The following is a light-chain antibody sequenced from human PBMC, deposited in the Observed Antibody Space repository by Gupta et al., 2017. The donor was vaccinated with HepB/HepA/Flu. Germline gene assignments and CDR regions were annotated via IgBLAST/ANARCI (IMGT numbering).Light chain of an antibody. CDR2: GAS. J-gene: IGKJ3*01. CDR1: PSVSSNY. Sequence: TVLTQSPRTLSVSPGERVTLSCRTSPSVSSNYLVWYQQKPGQAPRLLIYGASIRATGIPDRFSGSGSGTDFTLTISSLEPEDFAVYFCQQSGSSPYTFGPGTKVEVK. V-gene: IGKV3-20*01. CDR3: QQSGSSPYT.